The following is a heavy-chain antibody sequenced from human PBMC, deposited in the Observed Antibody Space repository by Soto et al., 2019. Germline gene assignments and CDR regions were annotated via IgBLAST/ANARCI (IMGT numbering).Heavy chain of an antibody. Sequence: EVQLLETGGGLAQPGGSLRLSCVASGFTFNYYDMSWVRQAPGKGLEWVSTISSTGVTTYYADSVKGRFTISRDNFKNTLWLQMNSLRAEDTAVYYWADPVPAATHYDYYNMDVWGQGTTVTVSS. V-gene: IGHV3-23*01. CDR3: ADPVPAATHYDYYNMDV. CDR1: GFTFNYYD. J-gene: IGHJ6*02. CDR2: ISSTGVTT. D-gene: IGHD2-2*01.